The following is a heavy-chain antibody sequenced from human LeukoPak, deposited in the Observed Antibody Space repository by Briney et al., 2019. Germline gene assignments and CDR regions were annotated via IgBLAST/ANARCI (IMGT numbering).Heavy chain of an antibody. D-gene: IGHD5-18*01. Sequence: PSETLSLTCTVSGGSISSSNYYWGWTRQPPGKGLEWIGSIYYSGSTYYNPSLKSRVTISVVTSKNHFSLKLSSVTAADTAVYYCARAPFGYSYGTQEDYWGQGTLVTVSS. J-gene: IGHJ4*02. CDR3: ARAPFGYSYGTQEDY. V-gene: IGHV4-39*02. CDR1: GGSISSSNYY. CDR2: IYYSGST.